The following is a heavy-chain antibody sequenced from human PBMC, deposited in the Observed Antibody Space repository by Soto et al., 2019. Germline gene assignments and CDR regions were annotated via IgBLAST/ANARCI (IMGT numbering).Heavy chain of an antibody. CDR3: TRETVAGITGLDY. J-gene: IGHJ4*02. Sequence: GGSLRLSCAASGFNVGAFAVNWVRQAPGRGLEWVSGISVSDAFIYYADSVRGRFSISRDASENILYLQMNSLRVDDTALYYCTRETVAGITGLDYWGPGTLVTVSS. D-gene: IGHD1-20*01. CDR2: ISVSDAFI. CDR1: GFNVGAFA. V-gene: IGHV3-23*01.